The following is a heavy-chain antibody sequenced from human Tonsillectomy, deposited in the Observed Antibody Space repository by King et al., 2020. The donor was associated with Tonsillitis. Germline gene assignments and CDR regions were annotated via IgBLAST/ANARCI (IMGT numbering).Heavy chain of an antibody. Sequence: VQLVESGAEVRKPGESLKISCKGSGYSFTNYWIGWVRQMPGKGLKWMGIIYPGDSDTRYSPSFQGQVIISADKSISTASLQWSSLRASDTAMYYCARRGSDAFDIWGQGTMVTVSS. J-gene: IGHJ3*02. CDR2: IYPGDSDT. CDR3: ARRGSDAFDI. CDR1: GYSFTNYW. V-gene: IGHV5-51*01. D-gene: IGHD1-26*01.